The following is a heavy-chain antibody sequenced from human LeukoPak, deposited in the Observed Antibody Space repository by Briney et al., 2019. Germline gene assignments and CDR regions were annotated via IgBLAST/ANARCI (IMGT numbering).Heavy chain of an antibody. J-gene: IGHJ4*02. CDR3: AALWDTRGGYFDY. Sequence: SVKVSCKASGFTFTSSAMQWVRQARGQRLEWIGWIVVGSGNTNYAQKFQERVTITRDMSISTAYMELSSLRSEDTAVYYCAALWDTRGGYFDYWGQGTLVTVSS. D-gene: IGHD3-10*01. V-gene: IGHV1-58*02. CDR1: GFTFTSSA. CDR2: IVVGSGNT.